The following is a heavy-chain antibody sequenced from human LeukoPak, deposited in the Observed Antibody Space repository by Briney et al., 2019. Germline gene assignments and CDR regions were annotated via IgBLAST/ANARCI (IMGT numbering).Heavy chain of an antibody. Sequence: GRSLRLSCAASGFTFTRYWMSWVRQAPGKGLEWVANIKQDGSEKYYVDSVKGRFTISRDNAKNSLYLQMNSLRAEDTAVYYCARDSSPPPSDYWGQGTLVTVSS. CDR3: ARDSSPPPSDY. CDR2: IKQDGSEK. CDR1: GFTFTRYW. D-gene: IGHD6-13*01. V-gene: IGHV3-7*01. J-gene: IGHJ4*02.